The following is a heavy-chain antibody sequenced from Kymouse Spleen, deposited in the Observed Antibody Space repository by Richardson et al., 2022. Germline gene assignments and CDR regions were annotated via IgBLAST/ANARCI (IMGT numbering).Heavy chain of an antibody. V-gene: IGHV3-23*04. CDR1: GFTFSSYA. CDR2: ISGSGGST. J-gene: IGHJ6*02. D-gene: IGHD6-19*01. Sequence: EVQLVESGGGLVQPGGSLRLSCAASGFTFSSYAMSWVRQAPGKGLEWVSAISGSGGSTYYADSVKGRFTISRDNSKNTLYLQMNSLRAEDTAVYYCAKTGWYSSGWYPEGYYYYYGMDVWGQGTTVTVSS. CDR3: AKTGWYSSGWYPEGYYYYYGMDV.